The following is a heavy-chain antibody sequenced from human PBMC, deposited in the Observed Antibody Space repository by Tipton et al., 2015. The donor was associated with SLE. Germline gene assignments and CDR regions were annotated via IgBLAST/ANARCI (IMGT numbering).Heavy chain of an antibody. D-gene: IGHD6-6*01. CDR2: IRYDGSNK. Sequence: GSLRLSCAASGFTFSSYGMHWVRQAPGKGLEWVAFIRYDGSNKYYADSVKGRFTISRDNSKNTLYLQMKSLRAEDTAVYYFAKGDYSSSSGWYFVLWGRVTLVTVSS. J-gene: IGHJ2*01. CDR3: AKGDYSSSSGWYFVL. V-gene: IGHV3-30*02. CDR1: GFTFSSYG.